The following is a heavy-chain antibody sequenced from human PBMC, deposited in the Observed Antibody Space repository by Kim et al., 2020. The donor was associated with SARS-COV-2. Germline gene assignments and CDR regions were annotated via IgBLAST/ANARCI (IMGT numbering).Heavy chain of an antibody. Sequence: GGSLRLSCAAYGFTFSSYAMSWVRQAPGKGLEWVSAISGSGGSTYYADSVKGRFTISRDNSKNTLNLQMNSLRAEDTAVYYCASLPGVVVVPAAIRGAFDNGGQGSMVT. D-gene: IGHD2-2*02. V-gene: IGHV3-23*01. CDR1: GFTFSSYA. J-gene: IGHJ3*02. CDR2: ISGSGGST. CDR3: ASLPGVVVVPAAIRGAFDN.